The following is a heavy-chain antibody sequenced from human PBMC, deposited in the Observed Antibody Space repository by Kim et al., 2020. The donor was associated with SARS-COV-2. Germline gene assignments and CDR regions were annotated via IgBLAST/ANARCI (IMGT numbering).Heavy chain of an antibody. CDR2: ISYDGSNK. V-gene: IGHV3-30*04. D-gene: IGHD3-10*01. CDR3: ARAGESYYYGSGGEYYGMDV. Sequence: GGSLRLSCAASGFTFSSYAMHWVRQAPGKGLEWVAVISYDGSNKYYADSVKGRFTISRDNSKNTLYLQMNSLRAEDTAVYYCARAGESYYYGSGGEYYGMDVWAKGPRSPSP. CDR1: GFTFSSYA. J-gene: IGHJ6*02.